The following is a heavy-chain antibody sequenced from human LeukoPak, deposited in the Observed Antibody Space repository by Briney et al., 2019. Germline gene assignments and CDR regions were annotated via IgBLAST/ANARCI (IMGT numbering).Heavy chain of an antibody. Sequence: ASVKVSCKASGYTFTGYYMHWVRQAPGQGLEWMGWINPNSGGTNYAQKFQGRVTMTRDTSISTAYMELSRLRPDDTAVYYCARDPGDDSSGYYYTPGDYWGQGTLVTVSS. CDR3: ARDPGDDSSGYYYTPGDY. V-gene: IGHV1-2*02. J-gene: IGHJ4*02. D-gene: IGHD3-22*01. CDR2: INPNSGGT. CDR1: GYTFTGYY.